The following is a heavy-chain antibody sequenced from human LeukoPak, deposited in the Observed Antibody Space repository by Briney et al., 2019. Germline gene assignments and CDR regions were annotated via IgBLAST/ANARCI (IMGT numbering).Heavy chain of an antibody. CDR3: AKGHCTGASCHEGGDED. D-gene: IGHD2-8*02. Sequence: GGSLRLSCIGSGCTFRRNAMSWVRQAPGKGLEWVSVISDSGAGTYYADCVEGRFIISRDNSKNALFLQMNSLRADDTAVYYCAKGHCTGASCHEGGDEDWGQGTLVTVSS. V-gene: IGHV3-23*01. CDR1: GCTFRRNA. CDR2: ISDSGAGT. J-gene: IGHJ4*02.